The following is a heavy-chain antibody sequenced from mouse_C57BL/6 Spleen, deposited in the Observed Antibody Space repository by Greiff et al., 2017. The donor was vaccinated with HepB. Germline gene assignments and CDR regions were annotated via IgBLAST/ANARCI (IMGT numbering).Heavy chain of an antibody. CDR3: ARSGTGMFAY. CDR2: IDPSDSYT. J-gene: IGHJ3*01. CDR1: GYTFTSYW. Sequence: QVQLQQPGAELVRPGTSVKLSCKASGYTFTSYWVHWVKQRPGQGLEWIGVIDPSDSYTNYNQKFKGKATLTVDTSSSTAYMQLSSLTSEDSAGYYCARSGTGMFAYWGQGTLVTVSA. D-gene: IGHD4-1*01. V-gene: IGHV1-59*01.